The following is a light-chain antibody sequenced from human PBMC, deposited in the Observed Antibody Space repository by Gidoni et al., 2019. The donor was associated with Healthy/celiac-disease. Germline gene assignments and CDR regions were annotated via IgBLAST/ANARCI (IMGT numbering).Light chain of an antibody. V-gene: IGKV3-11*01. CDR1: QSVSSY. Sequence: EIVFPHSPATLSLSPGERATLSCRASQSVSSYLAWYQQKPGQAPRLLIYDASNRATGIPARFSGSGSGTDFTLTISSLEPEDFAVYYCQQRSNWPQVTFGQGTKLEIK. J-gene: IGKJ2*01. CDR2: DAS. CDR3: QQRSNWPQVT.